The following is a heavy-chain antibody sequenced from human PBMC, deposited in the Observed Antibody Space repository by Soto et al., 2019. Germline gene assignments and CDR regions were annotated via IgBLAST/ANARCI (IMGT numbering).Heavy chain of an antibody. V-gene: IGHV1-2*04. CDR1: GYTFTGYY. D-gene: IGHD6-19*01. CDR3: ARPHSSGWPMRWAFDI. J-gene: IGHJ3*02. Sequence: GASVKVSCKASGYTFTGYYIHWVRLAPGQGLEWMGWINPNSGGTNYAQKFQGWVTMTRDTSISTAYMELSRLRSDDTAVYYCARPHSSGWPMRWAFDIWGQGTMVTVS. CDR2: INPNSGGT.